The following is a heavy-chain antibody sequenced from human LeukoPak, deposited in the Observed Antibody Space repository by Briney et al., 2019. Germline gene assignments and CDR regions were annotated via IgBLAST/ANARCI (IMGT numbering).Heavy chain of an antibody. D-gene: IGHD1-26*01. CDR3: ARGAREFDY. J-gene: IGHJ4*02. V-gene: IGHV4-61*02. CDR2: IYTSGST. CDR1: GGSISSGSYY. Sequence: SETLSLPCTVSGGSISSGSYYWSWIRQPAGKGLEWIGRIYTSGSTNYNPSLKSRVTISVDTSKNQFSLKLNSVTAADTAVYYCARGAREFDYWGQGTLVTVSS.